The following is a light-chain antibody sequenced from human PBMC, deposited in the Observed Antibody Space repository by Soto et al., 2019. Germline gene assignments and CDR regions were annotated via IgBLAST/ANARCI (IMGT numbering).Light chain of an antibody. J-gene: IGLJ3*02. Sequence: QSVLTQPASVSGSPGQSITISCTGTSSDVGGYNYVSWYQQHPGKAPELMIYDVSNRPSGVSNRFSGSKSGNTASLTISGLQAEDEADYYCSSYTSITTWVFGGGTQLTVL. CDR2: DVS. CDR3: SSYTSITTWV. CDR1: SSDVGGYNY. V-gene: IGLV2-14*01.